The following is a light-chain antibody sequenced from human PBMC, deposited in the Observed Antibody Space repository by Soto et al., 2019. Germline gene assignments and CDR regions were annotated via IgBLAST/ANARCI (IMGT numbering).Light chain of an antibody. CDR3: CSYTTTTTPFV. J-gene: IGLJ1*01. CDR2: EVS. Sequence: QSVLTRPAFVSGNPGQSSTISCTGTSSDIGGYTYVSWFQQHPGKAPKLMISEVSNRPSGVSNRFSGSQSGNTASLTISGLQSEDEADYYCCSYTTTTTPFVFGTGPKV. CDR1: SSDIGGYTY. V-gene: IGLV2-14*01.